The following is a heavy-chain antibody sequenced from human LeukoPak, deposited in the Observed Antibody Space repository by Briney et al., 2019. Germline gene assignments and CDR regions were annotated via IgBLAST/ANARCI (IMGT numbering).Heavy chain of an antibody. D-gene: IGHD1-26*01. J-gene: IGHJ6*02. V-gene: IGHV4-59*01. Sequence: PSETLSLTCTVSGGSISSYYWSWIRQPPGKGLEWIGYIYYSGSTNYNPSLKSRVTISVDTSKNQFSLKLSSVTAADTAVYYCARANLKLRGSYYYYYGMDVWGQGTTVTVSS. CDR2: IYYSGST. CDR1: GGSISSYY. CDR3: ARANLKLRGSYYYYYGMDV.